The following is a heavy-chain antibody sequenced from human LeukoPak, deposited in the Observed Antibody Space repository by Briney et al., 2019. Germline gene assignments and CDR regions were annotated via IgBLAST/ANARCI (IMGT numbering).Heavy chain of an antibody. J-gene: IGHJ4*02. V-gene: IGHV4-59*01. CDR2: IYYSGST. CDR3: ARGGYGGYVAIDY. D-gene: IGHD5-12*01. Sequence: SETLSLTCTVSGGSISNYYWSWIRQSPGKGLEWIGYIYYSGSTNYNPSLKSRVTLSVDTSKNQFSLKLSSVTAADTAVYYCARGGYGGYVAIDYWGQGTLVTVSS. CDR1: GGSISNYY.